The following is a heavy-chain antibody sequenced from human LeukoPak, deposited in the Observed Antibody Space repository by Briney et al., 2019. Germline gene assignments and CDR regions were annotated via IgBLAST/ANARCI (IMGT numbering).Heavy chain of an antibody. CDR3: ARGNVLTGYYLFEH. V-gene: IGHV3-74*01. D-gene: IGHD3-9*01. CDR1: GFTFSSYW. J-gene: IGHJ4*02. Sequence: PGGSLRLSCEASGFTFSSYWMHWVRQAPGKGLVWVSRINSDGSSTRDGDSVKGRFTISRDNAKNTLYLQMNSLRAEDTAVYYCARGNVLTGYYLFEHWGQGTQVTVSS. CDR2: INSDGSST.